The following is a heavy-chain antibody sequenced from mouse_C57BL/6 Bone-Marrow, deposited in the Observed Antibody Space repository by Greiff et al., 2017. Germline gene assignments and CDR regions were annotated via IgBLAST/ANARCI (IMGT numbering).Heavy chain of an antibody. V-gene: IGHV14-1*01. Sequence: VQLQQSGAELVRPGASVKLSCTASGFNIKDYYMHWVKQRPEQGLEWIGRIDPEDGDTEYAPKFQGKATMTADTSSNTAYLQLSSLTSEDTAVYYGTTPREITRRYVDVWGTGTTVTVAS. CDR2: IDPEDGDT. D-gene: IGHD1-1*01. CDR1: GFNIKDYY. CDR3: TTPREITRRYVDV. J-gene: IGHJ1*03.